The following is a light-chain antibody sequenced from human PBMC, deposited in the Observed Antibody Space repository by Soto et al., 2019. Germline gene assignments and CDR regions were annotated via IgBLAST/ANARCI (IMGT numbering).Light chain of an antibody. CDR1: QSISSY. J-gene: IGKJ2*01. V-gene: IGKV1-39*01. CDR2: AAS. CDR3: QQSYRTPYT. Sequence: DLQMTQSPSSLSASVGDRVTITCRASQSISSYLNWYQQKPGKAPKLLIYAASSLQSGVPSRFSGSGSVTDFTLTISSLQPEDFATYYCQQSYRTPYTFGQGTNLEIK.